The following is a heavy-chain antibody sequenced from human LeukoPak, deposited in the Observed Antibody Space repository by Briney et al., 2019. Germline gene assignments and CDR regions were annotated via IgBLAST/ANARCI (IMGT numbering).Heavy chain of an antibody. CDR2: MNPNSGNT. CDR3: ARGHRQQLY. Sequence: ASVKVSCKASGGTFSSYALSWVRQAPGQGLEWMGWMNPNSGNTGYAQKFQGRVTMTRNTSISTAYMELSSLRSEDTAVYYCARGHRQQLYWGQGTLVTVSS. J-gene: IGHJ4*02. D-gene: IGHD6-13*01. CDR1: GGTFSSYA. V-gene: IGHV1-8*02.